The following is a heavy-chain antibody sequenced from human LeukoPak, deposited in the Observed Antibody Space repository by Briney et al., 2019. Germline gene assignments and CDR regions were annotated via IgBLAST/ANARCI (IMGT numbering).Heavy chain of an antibody. Sequence: GGSLRLSCAASGFTFSTYTMNWVRQPPGKGLEWVSNIGTSSSTTYYADSVKGRFTISRDNAKNLLYLQMNSLRADDTAVYYCARFAAGGSYYYYMDVWGKGTTVTVSS. CDR1: GFTFSTYT. D-gene: IGHD6-25*01. J-gene: IGHJ6*03. V-gene: IGHV3-48*01. CDR3: ARFAAGGSYYYYMDV. CDR2: IGTSSSTT.